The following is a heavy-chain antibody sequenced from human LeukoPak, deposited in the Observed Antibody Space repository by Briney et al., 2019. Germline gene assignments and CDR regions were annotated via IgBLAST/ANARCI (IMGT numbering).Heavy chain of an antibody. Sequence: SQPLSLTCTVSGGSISSGNYYWNWIRQHPGKGLECIGFISYSGNTYYNPSLKSRVTISEDASKNQLTLRLTSVTAADTAVYYCAREKVTGDLHYFDSWGQGTLVTV. J-gene: IGHJ4*02. V-gene: IGHV4-31*03. CDR1: GGSISSGNYY. CDR2: ISYSGNT. CDR3: AREKVTGDLHYFDS. D-gene: IGHD7-27*01.